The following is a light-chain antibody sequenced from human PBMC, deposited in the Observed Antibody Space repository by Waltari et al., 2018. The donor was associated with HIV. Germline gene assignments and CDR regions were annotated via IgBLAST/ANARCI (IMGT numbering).Light chain of an antibody. CDR1: RSGLYNNQNY. J-gene: IGKJ1*01. V-gene: IGKV4-1*01. CDR3: QQYYSTPWT. CDR2: WDS. Sequence: DIVMTQSPDSLAVSLGERATINCKSGRSGLYNNQNYLAWYHQKPRQPPKLLIYWDSTRESGVPDRFSGSGSGTDFTLTISGLQAEDVSVYYCQQYYSTPWTFGQGTKVEIK.